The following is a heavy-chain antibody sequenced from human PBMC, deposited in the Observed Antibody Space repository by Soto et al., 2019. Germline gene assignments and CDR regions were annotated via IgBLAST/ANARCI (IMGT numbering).Heavy chain of an antibody. CDR3: VRVVAIPGYPDN. Sequence: QVQLVQSGAEVRQPASSVKVSCKTSGATFSSYAITWVRQAPGQGLEWMGGIVATVDTSTYAQKFQGRVTTTADQFTHTVYMELSRLRSDDTAVYYCVRVVAIPGYPDNWGQGTLVTVSS. CDR1: GATFSSYA. D-gene: IGHD5-12*01. CDR2: IVATVDTS. J-gene: IGHJ4*02. V-gene: IGHV1-69*12.